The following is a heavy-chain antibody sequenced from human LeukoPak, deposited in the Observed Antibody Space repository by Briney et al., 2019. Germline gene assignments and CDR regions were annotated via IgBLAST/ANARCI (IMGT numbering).Heavy chain of an antibody. CDR1: GGTFISYA. V-gene: IGHV1-69*04. CDR2: IIPIFGIA. CDR3: ARVGDTMTFDY. Sequence: SVKVSCKASGGTFISYAISWVRQAPGQGLEWMGRIIPIFGIANYAQKFQGRVTITADKSTSTAYMELSSLRSEDTAVYYCARVGDTMTFDYWGQGTLVTVSS. J-gene: IGHJ4*02. D-gene: IGHD1-26*01.